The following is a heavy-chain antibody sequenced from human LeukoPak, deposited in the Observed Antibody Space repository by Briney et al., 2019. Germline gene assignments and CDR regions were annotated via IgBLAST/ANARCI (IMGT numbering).Heavy chain of an antibody. J-gene: IGHJ4*02. D-gene: IGHD4-23*01. CDR2: ISYDGSNK. CDR1: GFTFSSYG. Sequence: GGSLRLSCAASGFTFSSYGMHWVRQAPGKGLEWVAVISYDGSNKYYADSVKGRFTISRDNSKNTLYLQMNSLRAEDTAVYYCAKESYGGNLIFAYWGQGTLVTVSS. V-gene: IGHV3-30*18. CDR3: AKESYGGNLIFAY.